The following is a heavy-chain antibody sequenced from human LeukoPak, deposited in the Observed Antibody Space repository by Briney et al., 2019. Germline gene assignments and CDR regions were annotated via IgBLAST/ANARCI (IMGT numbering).Heavy chain of an antibody. Sequence: ASVKVSCKASGGTFSSYAISWVRQATGQGLEWMGWMNPNSGNTGYAQKFQGRVTMTTDTSTSTAYMELRSLRSDDTAVYYCARASWGAFGAFDIWGQGTMVTVSS. CDR3: ARASWGAFGAFDI. J-gene: IGHJ3*02. CDR2: MNPNSGNT. CDR1: GGTFSSYA. D-gene: IGHD3-16*01. V-gene: IGHV1-8*02.